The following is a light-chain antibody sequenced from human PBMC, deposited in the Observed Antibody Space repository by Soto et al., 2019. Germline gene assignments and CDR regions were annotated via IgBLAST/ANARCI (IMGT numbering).Light chain of an antibody. CDR3: QQYRSYPMT. CDR2: TAS. CDR1: QSISCW. Sequence: DSQMTQYPSTLSASVGDRVTITCRASQSISCWLDWYQQKPGKAPKLLISTASNLQSGVPPRFSGSGSGTDSTPTISRQHHDVSTSYYCQQYRSYPMTFGGGTKLEIK. J-gene: IGKJ4*01. V-gene: IGKV1-5*03.